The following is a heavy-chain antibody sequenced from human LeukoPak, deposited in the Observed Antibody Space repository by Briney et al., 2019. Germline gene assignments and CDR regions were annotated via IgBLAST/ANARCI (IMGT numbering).Heavy chain of an antibody. CDR1: GGSFSGYY. CDR3: ARYGSGSRYYYYYYYMDG. D-gene: IGHD3-10*01. CDR2: INHSGST. V-gene: IGHV4-34*01. J-gene: IGHJ6*03. Sequence: SETLSLTCAVYGGSFSGYYWSWIRQPPGKGLEWIGEINHSGSTNYNPSLKSRVTISVDTSKNQFSLKLSSVTAADTAVYYCARYGSGSRYYYYYYYMDGWGKGTTVTVSS.